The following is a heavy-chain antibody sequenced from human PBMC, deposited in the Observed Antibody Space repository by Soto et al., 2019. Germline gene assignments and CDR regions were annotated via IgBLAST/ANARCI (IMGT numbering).Heavy chain of an antibody. D-gene: IGHD3-10*01. CDR2: IIPILGIA. V-gene: IGHV1-69*08. CDR1: GGTFSSYT. J-gene: IGHJ4*02. Sequence: QVQLVQSGAEVKKPGSSVKVSCKASGGTFSSYTISWVRQAPGQGLEWMGRIIPILGIANYAQKFQGRVTITADQSTSTAYMELSSLRSEDTAVYYCARDRPGGSGSYYRRGSGVYFDYWGQGTLVTVSS. CDR3: ARDRPGGSGSYYRRGSGVYFDY.